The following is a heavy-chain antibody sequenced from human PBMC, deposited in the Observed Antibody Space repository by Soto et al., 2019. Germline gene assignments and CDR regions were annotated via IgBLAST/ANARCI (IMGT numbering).Heavy chain of an antibody. CDR3: ARDDLGYCSGGSCPTI. CDR2: IYYSGST. D-gene: IGHD2-15*01. CDR1: GGSISGYY. J-gene: IGHJ3*02. V-gene: IGHV4-59*01. Sequence: QVQLQESGPGLVKPSETLSLTCTVSGGSISGYYWSWIRQPPGKGLEWIGYIYYSGSTNYNPSLKSRVTISVDTSKNHCPLKLSSVTAADTAVYYCARDDLGYCSGGSCPTIWGQGTMVTVSS.